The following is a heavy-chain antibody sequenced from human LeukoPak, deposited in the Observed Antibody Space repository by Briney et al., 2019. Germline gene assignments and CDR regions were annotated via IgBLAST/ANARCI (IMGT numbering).Heavy chain of an antibody. V-gene: IGHV3-15*01. Sequence: GGSLRLSCAASGFTFSNAWMTWVRQAPGKGLEWVGRIKTTTDGGTTDHAAPVKGKFTISRDDSKNTLYLQMNSLRAEDTALYYCTTDDRGYSYAPRYWGQGTLVTVSS. J-gene: IGHJ4*02. CDR3: TTDDRGYSYAPRY. D-gene: IGHD5-18*01. CDR2: IKTTTDGGTT. CDR1: GFTFSNAW.